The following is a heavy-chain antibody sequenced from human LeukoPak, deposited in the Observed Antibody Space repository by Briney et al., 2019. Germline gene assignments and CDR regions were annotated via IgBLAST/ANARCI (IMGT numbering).Heavy chain of an antibody. CDR1: GFTFGSYS. Sequence: PGGSLRLSCTASGFTFGSYSMNWVRQAPGKGLEWVSSISSSSSYIYYADSVKGRFTISRDNAKNSLYLQMNSLRAEDTAVYYCAKPYDSSGYYLNFDAFDIWGQGTMVTVSS. J-gene: IGHJ3*02. CDR2: ISSSSSYI. D-gene: IGHD3-22*01. CDR3: AKPYDSSGYYLNFDAFDI. V-gene: IGHV3-21*01.